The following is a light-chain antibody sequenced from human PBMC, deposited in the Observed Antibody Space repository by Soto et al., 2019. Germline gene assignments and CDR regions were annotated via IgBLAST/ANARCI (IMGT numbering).Light chain of an antibody. CDR2: EVS. V-gene: IGLV2-8*01. CDR3: SSYGGSNPVV. Sequence: QSALTQPPSASGSPGQSVTISCTGTRSDVGGYDYVSWYQQHPGKAPKLMIYEVSKRPSGVPDRFSGSKSGNTASLTVSGXXXXXXXEXYCSSYGGSNPVVFGGGTKLTVL. J-gene: IGLJ2*01. CDR1: RSDVGGYDY.